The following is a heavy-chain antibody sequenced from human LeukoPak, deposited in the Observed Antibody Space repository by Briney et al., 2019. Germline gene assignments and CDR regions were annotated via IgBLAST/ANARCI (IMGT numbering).Heavy chain of an antibody. Sequence: GGSLRLSCAASGFTVSSNYMSWVRQAPGKGLEWVSVIYSGGSTYYADSVKGRFTISRDNAKNSLYLQMNSLRAEDTAVYYCARDLTYSSSSAFDIWGQGTMVTVSS. CDR2: IYSGGST. D-gene: IGHD6-13*01. V-gene: IGHV3-53*01. CDR3: ARDLTYSSSSAFDI. J-gene: IGHJ3*02. CDR1: GFTVSSNY.